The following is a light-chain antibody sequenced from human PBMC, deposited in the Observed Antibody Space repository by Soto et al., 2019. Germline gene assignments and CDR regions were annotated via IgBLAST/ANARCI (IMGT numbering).Light chain of an antibody. J-gene: IGLJ2*01. V-gene: IGLV1-40*01. CDR1: SSNLGAGYD. CDR2: GNR. CDR3: SSYAGRNVV. Sequence: QSVLTQPPSVSGAPGQRVTISCTGNSSNLGAGYDVHWYQQLPGAAPKLVIFGNRNRPSGVPNRFSGSKSGNTASLTVSGLQAEDEDHYSCSSYAGRNVVFGRGTKLTVL.